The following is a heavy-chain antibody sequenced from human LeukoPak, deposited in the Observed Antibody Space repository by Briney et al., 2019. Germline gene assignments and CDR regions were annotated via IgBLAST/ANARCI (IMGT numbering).Heavy chain of an antibody. Sequence: SSETLSLTCAVYGGSFSGYYWSWIRQPPGKGLEWIGEINHSGSTNYNSSLKSRVTISVDTSKNQFSLKLSSVTAADTAVYYCARGSGSSSWYRFDPWGQGTLVTVSS. D-gene: IGHD6-13*01. V-gene: IGHV4-34*01. CDR3: ARGSGSSSWYRFDP. J-gene: IGHJ5*02. CDR2: INHSGST. CDR1: GGSFSGYY.